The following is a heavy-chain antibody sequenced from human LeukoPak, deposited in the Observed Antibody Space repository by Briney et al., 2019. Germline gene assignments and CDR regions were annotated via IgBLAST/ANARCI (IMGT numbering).Heavy chain of an antibody. CDR2: INHSGST. J-gene: IGHJ4*02. D-gene: IGHD3-9*01. V-gene: IGHV4-34*01. CDR3: ARGPNDILTGTNFDY. CDR1: GGSFSGYY. Sequence: SETLSLTCAVYGGSFSGYYWSWIRQPPGKGLEWIGEINHSGSTNYNPSLKSRVTISVDTSKNQFSLKLSSVTAADTAVYHCARGPNDILTGTNFDYWGQGTLVTVSS.